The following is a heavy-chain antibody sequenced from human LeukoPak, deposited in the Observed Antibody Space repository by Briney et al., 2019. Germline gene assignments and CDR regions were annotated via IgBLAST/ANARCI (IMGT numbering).Heavy chain of an antibody. CDR3: AREYQLLSLATDYFDY. V-gene: IGHV4-30-4*01. CDR2: IYYSGST. J-gene: IGHJ4*02. CDR1: GGSISSGDYY. D-gene: IGHD2-2*01. Sequence: SETLSLTCTVSGGSISSGDYYWSWIRQPPGKGLEWIGYIYYSGSTYYNPSLKSRVTISVDTSKNQFSLKLSSVTAADTAVYYCAREYQLLSLATDYFDYWGQGTLVTVSS.